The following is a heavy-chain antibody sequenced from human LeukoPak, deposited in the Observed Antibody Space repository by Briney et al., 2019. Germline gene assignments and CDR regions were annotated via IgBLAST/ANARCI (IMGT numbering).Heavy chain of an antibody. J-gene: IGHJ4*02. CDR3: ASHYRSGSYVDY. CDR1: GGSISSYY. V-gene: IGHV4-4*07. CDR2: LYTSGIT. D-gene: IGHD3-10*01. Sequence: SETLSLTCTVSGGSISSYYWSWIRQPAGKGLEWIGRLYTSGITNYNPSLKSRVTISVDTSKSQFSLKLSSVTAADTAVYYCASHYRSGSYVDYWGPGTLVTVSS.